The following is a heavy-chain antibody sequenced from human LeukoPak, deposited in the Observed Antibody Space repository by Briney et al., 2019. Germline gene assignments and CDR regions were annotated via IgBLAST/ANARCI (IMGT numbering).Heavy chain of an antibody. D-gene: IGHD5-18*01. CDR3: ARDPRYNYGY. J-gene: IGHJ4*02. V-gene: IGHV1-69*13. CDR1: GGTFSSYA. CDR2: IIPIFGTA. Sequence: ASVTVSCKASGGTFSSYAISWVRQAPGQGLEWMGGIIPIFGTANYAQKFQGRVTITADESTSTAYMELSSLRSEDTAVYYCARDPRYNYGYWGQGTQVTVSS.